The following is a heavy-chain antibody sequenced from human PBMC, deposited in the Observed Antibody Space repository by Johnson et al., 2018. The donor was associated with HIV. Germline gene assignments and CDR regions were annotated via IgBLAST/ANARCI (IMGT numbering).Heavy chain of an antibody. D-gene: IGHD2-21*01. V-gene: IGHV3-30*03. Sequence: QVQLVESGGGVVQPGRSLRLSCVVSGFTFSNYGMHWVRQAPGKGLEWVAVISYDGSNKYYGDSVKGRFTMSRDNFKNTLYLQMNSLRVDDTAMYYCARGHHDCGYPLEAFDIWGQGTMVSVSS. CDR3: ARGHHDCGYPLEAFDI. CDR1: GFTFSNYG. J-gene: IGHJ3*02. CDR2: ISYDGSNK.